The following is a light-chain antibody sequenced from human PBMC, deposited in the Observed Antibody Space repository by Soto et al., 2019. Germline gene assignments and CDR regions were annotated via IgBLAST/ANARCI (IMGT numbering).Light chain of an antibody. CDR3: SSYTSAGTYV. Sequence: QSVLTQPASVSGSPGQSITISCTGTSSDVGDYNYVSWHQQHPGKAPKLMIYDVSNRPSGVSNRFSGSKSGNTASLTISGLQAEDEADYYCSSYTSAGTYVFGTGTKVTVL. CDR1: SSDVGDYNY. J-gene: IGLJ1*01. CDR2: DVS. V-gene: IGLV2-14*01.